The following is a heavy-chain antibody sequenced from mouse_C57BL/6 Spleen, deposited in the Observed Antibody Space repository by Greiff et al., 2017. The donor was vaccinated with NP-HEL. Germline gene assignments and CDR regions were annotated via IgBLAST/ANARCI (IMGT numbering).Heavy chain of an antibody. Sequence: EVQLQESVAELVRPGASVKLSCTASGFNIKNTYMHWVKQRPEQGLEWIGRIDPANGNTKYAPKFQGKATITADTSSNTAYLQLSSLTSEDTAIYYCARKNYGSSGYWYFDVWGTGTTVTVSS. J-gene: IGHJ1*03. D-gene: IGHD1-1*01. V-gene: IGHV14-3*01. CDR1: GFNIKNTY. CDR2: IDPANGNT. CDR3: ARKNYGSSGYWYFDV.